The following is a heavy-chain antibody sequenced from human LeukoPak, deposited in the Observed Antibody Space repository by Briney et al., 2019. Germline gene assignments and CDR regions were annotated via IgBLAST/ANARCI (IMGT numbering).Heavy chain of an antibody. J-gene: IGHJ4*02. CDR1: GGSISSSSYY. V-gene: IGHV4-39*01. CDR2: IYYSGST. Sequence: SETLSLTCTVSGGSISSSSYYWGWIRQPPGKGLEWIGNIYYSGSTYYNPSLKSRVSMSLDTSKNQFSLKLSSVTAADTAVYYCAATYRTRGYTYGYFDYWGQGTLVTVPS. CDR3: AATYRTRGYTYGYFDY. D-gene: IGHD5-18*01.